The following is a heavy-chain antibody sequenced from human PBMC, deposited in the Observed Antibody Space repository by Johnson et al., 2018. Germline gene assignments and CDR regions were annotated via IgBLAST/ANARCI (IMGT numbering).Heavy chain of an antibody. J-gene: IGHJ4*02. D-gene: IGHD3-16*01. V-gene: IGHV3-15*07. CDR1: GFIFNEAW. CDR3: TTDPRFAFDF. Sequence: VQLVQSGGGLVKPGGSLRLSCVASGFIFNEAWMNWVRQAPGKGLEWVGRIKTGGGATDYATPVEGRFIISRDDSKNTLYLQMNSLKTEDTAVYYCTTDPRFAFDFWGQGTVVTVSS. CDR2: IKTGGGAT.